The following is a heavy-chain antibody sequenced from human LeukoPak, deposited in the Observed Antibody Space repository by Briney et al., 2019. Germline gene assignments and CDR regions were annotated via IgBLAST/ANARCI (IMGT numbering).Heavy chain of an antibody. CDR1: GFSLSSYA. CDR2: ISSTDAGT. J-gene: IGHJ4*02. Sequence: GGSLRLSCAASGFSLSSYAMSWVRQAPGKGLEWVSAISSTDAGTYHADSVRGRFTISSDSSKNTLFLQMNRLRPEDAAVYYCAKAPVTTCRGAYCYPFDYWGQGTLVTVSS. CDR3: AKAPVTTCRGAYCYPFDY. V-gene: IGHV3-23*01. D-gene: IGHD2-21*01.